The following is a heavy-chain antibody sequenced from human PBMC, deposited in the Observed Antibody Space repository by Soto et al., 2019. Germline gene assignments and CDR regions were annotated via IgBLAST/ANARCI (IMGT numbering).Heavy chain of an antibody. CDR3: AKSRDAYNFYFYLGMDV. V-gene: IGHV3-30*18. CDR2: ILYDGSNK. D-gene: IGHD1-1*01. Sequence: QVQLVESGGGVVQPGTSLRLSCAASGFTFSNYGMHWVRQTPGKGLEWVALILYDGSNKYYADSVKGRFTISRDNSKNRLYLEVSSLRAEETAVYYCAKSRDAYNFYFYLGMDVWGQGTSVTVSS. CDR1: GFTFSNYG. J-gene: IGHJ6*02.